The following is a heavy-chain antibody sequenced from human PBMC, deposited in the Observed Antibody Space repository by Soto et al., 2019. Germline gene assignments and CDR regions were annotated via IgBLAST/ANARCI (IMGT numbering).Heavy chain of an antibody. CDR3: AREDILGARSFDY. J-gene: IGHJ4*02. V-gene: IGHV3-48*02. Sequence: EVQLVESGGGLVQWGGSLRLSCVASGFPFSSYSVNWVRQAPGKGLEWVSYISSGSKTIYYADSVKGRFTVSRDNAKNSQFLQMNSLRDEDTAVYYCAREDILGARSFDYWGQGTLVTVSS. CDR1: GFPFSSYS. CDR2: ISSGSKTI. D-gene: IGHD1-26*01.